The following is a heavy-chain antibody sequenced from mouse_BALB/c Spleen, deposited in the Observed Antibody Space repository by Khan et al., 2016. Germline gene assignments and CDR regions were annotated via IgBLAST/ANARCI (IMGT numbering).Heavy chain of an antibody. CDR1: GYSITSDYA. CDR3: ARTLLRLYYFDC. J-gene: IGHJ2*01. Sequence: EVQLQESGPGLVKPSQSLSLTCTVTGYSITSDYAWNWIRQFPGNKLEWMGYISYSGSTSHNPSLRSGISITRDKSKNQFFLQLNSVTTEDTATYYCARTLLRLYYFDCWGQGTTLTVSS. D-gene: IGHD1-2*01. CDR2: ISYSGST. V-gene: IGHV3-2*02.